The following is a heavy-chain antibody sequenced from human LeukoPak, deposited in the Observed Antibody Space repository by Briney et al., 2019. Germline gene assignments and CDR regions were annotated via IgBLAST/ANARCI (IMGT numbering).Heavy chain of an antibody. Sequence: GGSLRLSCAASGFTFSSYAMHWVRQAPGKGLEWVAVISYDGSNKYYADSVKGRFTISRDDSKNTLYLQMNSLRAEDTAVYYCASGHYDILTGYYPPDYWGQGTLVTVSS. CDR1: GFTFSSYA. CDR3: ASGHYDILTGYYPPDY. J-gene: IGHJ4*02. CDR2: ISYDGSNK. V-gene: IGHV3-30*04. D-gene: IGHD3-9*01.